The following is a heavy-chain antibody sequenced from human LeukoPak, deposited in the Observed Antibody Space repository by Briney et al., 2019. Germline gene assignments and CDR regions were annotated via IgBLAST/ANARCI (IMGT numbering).Heavy chain of an antibody. CDR1: GGTFSSYA. V-gene: IGHV1-69*06. Sequence: SVTVSCKASGGTFSSYAISWVRQAPGQGLEWMGGIIPIFGTANYAQKFQGRVTITADKSTSTAYMELSSLRSEDTAVYYCARDGDGYDKVYWGQGTLVTVSS. D-gene: IGHD5-12*01. J-gene: IGHJ4*02. CDR2: IIPIFGTA. CDR3: ARDGDGYDKVY.